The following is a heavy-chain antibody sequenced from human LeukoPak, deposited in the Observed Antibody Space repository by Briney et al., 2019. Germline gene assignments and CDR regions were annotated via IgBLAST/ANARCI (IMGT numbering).Heavy chain of an antibody. Sequence: SQTLSLTCAISGDSVSSNSAAWNWIRQSPSRGLEWLVITYYMSKWYNDYAISVKIRITINPATSKNQFSLHLNSVTPEDTAVYYCVRYDSSGRSFDYGGQVTLVTVSS. D-gene: IGHD3-22*01. CDR3: VRYDSSGRSFDY. CDR2: TYYMSKWYN. V-gene: IGHV6-1*01. J-gene: IGHJ4*02. CDR1: GDSVSSNSAA.